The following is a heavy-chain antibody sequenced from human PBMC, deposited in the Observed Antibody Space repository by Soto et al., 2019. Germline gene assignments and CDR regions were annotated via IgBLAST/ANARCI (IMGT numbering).Heavy chain of an antibody. CDR1: GFTFSSFA. V-gene: IGHV3-23*01. J-gene: IGHJ6*02. CDR2: ISGTGGST. CDR3: AKGIEGPWDYYYGMDV. Sequence: HPXGSLGLCCAASGFTFSSFATSWVRQAPGKGLEWVSAISGTGGSTFYADSVQGRFTISRDNSKNTVYLQMNSLRVEDTAIYYCAKGIEGPWDYYYGMDVWGQGTTVTVSS. D-gene: IGHD3-16*02.